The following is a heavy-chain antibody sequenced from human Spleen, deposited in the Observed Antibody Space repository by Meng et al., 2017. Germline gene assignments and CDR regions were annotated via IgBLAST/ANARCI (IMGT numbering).Heavy chain of an antibody. J-gene: IGHJ4*02. Sequence: VPLQHSGAFLFKPSETLSPTRVVSAESFRDYYCSLIRQPPEKRLEWIWKINHSRITNDNPSLESRATISVDTSQNNLSLKLSSVTAADSAVYYCARGPTTMAHDFDYWGQGTLVTVSS. CDR3: ARGPTTMAHDFDY. CDR2: INHSRIT. D-gene: IGHD4-11*01. V-gene: IGHV4-34*04. CDR1: AESFRDYY.